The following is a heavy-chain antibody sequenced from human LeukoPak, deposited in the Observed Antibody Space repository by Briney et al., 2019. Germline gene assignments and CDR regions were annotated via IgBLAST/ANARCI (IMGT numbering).Heavy chain of an antibody. CDR2: TIPLFNTA. CDR3: AREDQFVIQRAFDI. J-gene: IGHJ3*02. V-gene: IGHV1-69*13. CDR1: GGTLRNFG. D-gene: IGHD3-16*02. Sequence: SVKVSCKASGGTLRNFGISWVRQAPGQGLEWMGGTIPLFNTANYAHKFQGRINIIADEATSTAYMELTGLRSEDTAVYYCAREDQFVIQRAFDIWGQGTVVTVSS.